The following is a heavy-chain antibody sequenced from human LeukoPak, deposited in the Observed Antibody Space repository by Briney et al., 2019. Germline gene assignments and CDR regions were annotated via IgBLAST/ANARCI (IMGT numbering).Heavy chain of an antibody. CDR1: GFTFSTYN. Sequence: GGPLRLSCVASGFTFSTYNMNWVRRAPGKGLEWVSSIATRTDYIYYADSVKGRFTISRDNAKNSLYLQMNSLRAEDTAVYYCARDSWSRDGYSYYFDYWGQGTLVTVSS. CDR2: IATRTDYI. V-gene: IGHV3-21*01. D-gene: IGHD5-24*01. CDR3: ARDSWSRDGYSYYFDY. J-gene: IGHJ4*02.